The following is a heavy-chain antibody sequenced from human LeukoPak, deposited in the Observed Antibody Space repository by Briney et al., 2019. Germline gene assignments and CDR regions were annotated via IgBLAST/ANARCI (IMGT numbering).Heavy chain of an antibody. CDR2: INHSGST. V-gene: IGHV4-34*01. D-gene: IGHD2-2*02. CDR1: GGSFSGYY. CDR3: ARGGPSAHHPNIVVVPAAIRERYYYYMDV. Sequence: SETLSLTCAVYGGSFSGYYWSWIRQPPGKGLEWIGEINHSGSTNYNPSLKSRVTISVDTSKNQFSLKLSSVTAADTAVCYCARGGPSAHHPNIVVVPAAIRERYYYYMDVWGKGTTVTVSS. J-gene: IGHJ6*03.